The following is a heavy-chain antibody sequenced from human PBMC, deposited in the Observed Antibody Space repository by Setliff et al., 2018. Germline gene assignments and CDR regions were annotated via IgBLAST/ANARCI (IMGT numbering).Heavy chain of an antibody. CDR3: ATAIVATANNWFDP. Sequence: SETLSLTCAVSGGSISSGGYSWSWIRQTPGKGLEWIGQITHSGSTNYNSSLKSRVTISLDTSKNQLSLKLSSVTAADTAVYYCATAIVATANNWFDPWGQGTLVTGSS. V-gene: IGHV4-30-2*02. CDR1: GGSISSGGYS. J-gene: IGHJ5*02. D-gene: IGHD5-12*01. CDR2: ITHSGST.